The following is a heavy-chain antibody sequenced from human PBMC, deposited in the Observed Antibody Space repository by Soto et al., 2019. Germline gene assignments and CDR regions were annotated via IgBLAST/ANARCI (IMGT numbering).Heavy chain of an antibody. CDR2: IYYSGST. J-gene: IGHJ4*02. V-gene: IGHV4-31*03. CDR3: AREVFDYGDYGARQPNFDY. Sequence: QVQLQESGPGLVKPSQTLSLTCTVSGGSISSGGYYWSWIRQHPGKGLEWIGYIYYSGSTYYNPSLKSRVTISVDTSKNQFSLKLSSVTAADTAVYYCAREVFDYGDYGARQPNFDYWGQGTLVTVSS. CDR1: GGSISSGGYY. D-gene: IGHD4-17*01.